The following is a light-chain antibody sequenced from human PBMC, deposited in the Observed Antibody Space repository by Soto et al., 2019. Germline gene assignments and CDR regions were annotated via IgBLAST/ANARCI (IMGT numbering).Light chain of an antibody. CDR2: AAS. CDR3: QQLNSYPRT. V-gene: IGKV1-9*01. CDR1: QGISSY. Sequence: DIQLTQSPSFLSASVGDRVTITCRASQGISSYLAWYQQKPGKAPKLLIYAASTLQSGVPSRFSVSGSGTEFTLTISSLQPEDFATYYCQQLNSYPRTFGQGTKVDIK. J-gene: IGKJ1*01.